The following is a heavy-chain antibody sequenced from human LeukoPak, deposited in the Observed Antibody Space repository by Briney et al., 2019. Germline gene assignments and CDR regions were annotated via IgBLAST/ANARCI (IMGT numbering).Heavy chain of an antibody. V-gene: IGHV1-69*13. CDR3: ARDLYDSSGYRNRRDY. J-gene: IGHJ4*02. Sequence: ASVTVSCTASGGTFSSYAISWVRQAPGQGLEWMGGIIPIFGTANYAQKFQGRVTITADESTSTAYMELSSLRSEDTAVYYCARDLYDSSGYRNRRDYWGQGTLVTVSS. D-gene: IGHD3-22*01. CDR2: IIPIFGTA. CDR1: GGTFSSYA.